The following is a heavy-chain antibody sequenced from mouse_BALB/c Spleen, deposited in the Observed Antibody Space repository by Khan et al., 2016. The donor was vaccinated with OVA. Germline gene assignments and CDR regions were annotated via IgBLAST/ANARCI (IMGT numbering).Heavy chain of an antibody. V-gene: IGHV2-6-7*01. CDR2: IWGDGST. D-gene: IGHD2-10*01. J-gene: IGHJ4*01. Sequence: QVQLKESGPGPVAPSQSLSITCTVSGFSLTGYGVNWVRQPPGKGLGWLGMIWGDGSTDYNSALKSRLSISKDNSKSQVFLKMNSLQTAATARYYVARAYYANYGEAMDYWGQGTSVTVSS. CDR3: ARAYYANYGEAMDY. CDR1: GFSLTGYG.